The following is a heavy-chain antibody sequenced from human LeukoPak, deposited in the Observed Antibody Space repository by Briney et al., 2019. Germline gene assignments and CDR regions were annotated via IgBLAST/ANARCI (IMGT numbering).Heavy chain of an antibody. CDR3: ARESTVTTGAFDI. CDR1: GGTFSSYT. J-gene: IGHJ3*02. V-gene: IGHV1-69*04. Sequence: SVKVSCTASGGTFSSYTISWVRQAPGQGLEWMGRIIPILGIANYAQKFQGRVTITADKSTSTAYIELSSLRSEDTGVYYCARESTVTTGAFDIWGQGTMVTVSS. D-gene: IGHD4-11*01. CDR2: IIPILGIA.